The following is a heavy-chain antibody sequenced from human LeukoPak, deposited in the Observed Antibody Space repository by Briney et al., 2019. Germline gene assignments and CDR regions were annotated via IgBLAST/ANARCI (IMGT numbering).Heavy chain of an antibody. D-gene: IGHD2-2*01. V-gene: IGHV3-30*03. Sequence: SGGSLRLSCAASGFIFSNYGMHWVRQAPGKGLEWVAVISHDGGIKYYADSVKGRFTISRDNARDSLYLQMNSLRAEDTAIYYCARYTLYHGAFDIWGQGTMVSVSS. CDR3: ARYTLYHGAFDI. CDR2: ISHDGGIK. CDR1: GFIFSNYG. J-gene: IGHJ3*02.